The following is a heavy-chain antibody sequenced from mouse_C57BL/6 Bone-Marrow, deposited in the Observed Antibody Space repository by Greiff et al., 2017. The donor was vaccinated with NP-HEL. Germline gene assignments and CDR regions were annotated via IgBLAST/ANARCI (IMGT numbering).Heavy chain of an antibody. CDR3: ARVITTVVFDY. D-gene: IGHD1-1*01. Sequence: EVQLVESGGGLVKPGGSLKLSCAASGFTFSSYAMSWVRQTPEKRLEWVATISDGGGYTYYPDNVKGRFTISRDNAKNNLYLQMSHLKSEDTAMYYCARVITTVVFDYWGQGTTLTVSS. J-gene: IGHJ2*01. V-gene: IGHV5-4*01. CDR1: GFTFSSYA. CDR2: ISDGGGYT.